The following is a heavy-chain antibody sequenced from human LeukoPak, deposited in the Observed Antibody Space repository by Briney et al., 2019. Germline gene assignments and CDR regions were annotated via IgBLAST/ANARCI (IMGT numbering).Heavy chain of an antibody. CDR1: GFTVSSNY. V-gene: IGHV3-23*01. Sequence: PGGSLRLSCAASGFTVSSNYMSWVRQAPGKGLEWVSTISGNGGSTYYADSVKGRFTISRDNSETTLYLQMNSLRVDDTAEYYCAKHPTMVRGVDDGLDLWGQGTMVTVSS. CDR2: ISGNGGST. D-gene: IGHD3-10*01. J-gene: IGHJ3*01. CDR3: AKHPTMVRGVDDGLDL.